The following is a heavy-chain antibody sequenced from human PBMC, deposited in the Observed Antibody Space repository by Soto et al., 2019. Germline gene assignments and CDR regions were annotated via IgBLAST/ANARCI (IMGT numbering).Heavy chain of an antibody. CDR1: GDSTSRNNNY. CDR2: ISYSGTT. J-gene: IGHJ5*02. Sequence: PSETLSLTCTVSGDSTSRNNNYWSWIRQPPGEGLEWIGFISYSGTTSYSPSLKSRVAISLDTSKNQFSLSLSSVTAADTAVYYCARGRGYSYGLDPWGQGTLVTVS. V-gene: IGHV4-30-4*01. CDR3: ARGRGYSYGLDP. D-gene: IGHD5-18*01.